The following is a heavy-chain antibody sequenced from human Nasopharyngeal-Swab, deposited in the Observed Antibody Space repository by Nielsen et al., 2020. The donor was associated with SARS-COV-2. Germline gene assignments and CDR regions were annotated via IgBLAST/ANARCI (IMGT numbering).Heavy chain of an antibody. D-gene: IGHD5-18*01. V-gene: IGHV3-9*01. CDR1: GFTFDDYA. Sequence: GGSLRLSCAASGFTFDDYAMHWVRQAPGKGLEWVSGISWNSGSTGYADSVKGRFTISRDNAKNSLYLQMNSLRAEDTALYYCVRGYSYGLRDYFDYWGQGTLATVSS. CDR2: ISWNSGST. J-gene: IGHJ4*02. CDR3: VRGYSYGLRDYFDY.